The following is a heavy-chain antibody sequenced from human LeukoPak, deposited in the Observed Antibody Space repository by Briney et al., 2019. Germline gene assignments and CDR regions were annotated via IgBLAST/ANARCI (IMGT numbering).Heavy chain of an antibody. V-gene: IGHV3-30*03. CDR1: GFTFTNYA. CDR3: AAAYCSTTACSPLAY. J-gene: IGHJ4*02. CDR2: ISYDSGNK. D-gene: IGHD2-2*01. Sequence: GGSLRLSCAASGFTFTNYAMHWVRQAPGKGLEWVAVISYDSGNKYYADSVKGRFTISRDNSQNTLCLETNSLRVEDTAIFHCAAAYCSTTACSPLAYWGQGILVTVSS.